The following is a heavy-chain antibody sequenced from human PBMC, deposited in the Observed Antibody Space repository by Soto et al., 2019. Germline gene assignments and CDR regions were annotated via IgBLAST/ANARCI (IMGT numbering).Heavy chain of an antibody. Sequence: EVQLLESGGGLVQPGGSLRLSCAASGFMFSSYVMNWVRQAPGKGLEWVSSITDNGGSTYYADSVKGRFTISRDNSKNTLYLQMNSLRADDTAVYYCAKDIGGPSSCYNYYWGQGTLVTVSP. CDR1: GFMFSSYV. CDR2: ITDNGGST. CDR3: AKDIGGPSSCYNYY. J-gene: IGHJ4*02. D-gene: IGHD2-15*01. V-gene: IGHV3-23*01.